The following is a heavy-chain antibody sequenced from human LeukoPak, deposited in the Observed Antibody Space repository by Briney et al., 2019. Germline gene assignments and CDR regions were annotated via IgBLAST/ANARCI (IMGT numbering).Heavy chain of an antibody. CDR1: GGSFSGYY. CDR2: INHSGST. J-gene: IGHJ6*03. V-gene: IGHV4-34*01. CDR3: ARGGSYSRGYYYYYMDV. Sequence: SETLSLTCAVYGGSFSGYYWSWIRQPPGKGLEWIGEINHSGSTNYNPSLQSRVTIPVDTSKNQFSLTLSSVTAADTAVYYCARGGSYSRGYYYYYMDVWGKGTTVTASS. D-gene: IGHD6-13*01.